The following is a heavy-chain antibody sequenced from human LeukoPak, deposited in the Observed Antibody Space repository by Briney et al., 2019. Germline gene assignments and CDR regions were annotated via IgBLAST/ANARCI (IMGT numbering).Heavy chain of an antibody. Sequence: GASVKVSCKTLGYTFITSSIYWVCQAPGQRLGWLGWITVASGNTRYSENLQGRVTLTRDTSANTAYMELHNLKFEDTAVYYCVGGSLGYWGQGTLVTVSP. CDR3: VGGSLGY. CDR2: ITVASGNT. V-gene: IGHV1-3*01. CDR1: GYTFITSS. J-gene: IGHJ4*02.